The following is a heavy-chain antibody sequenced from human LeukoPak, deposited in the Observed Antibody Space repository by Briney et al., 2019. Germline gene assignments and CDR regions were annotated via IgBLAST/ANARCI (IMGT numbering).Heavy chain of an antibody. CDR1: GYTFTSYY. D-gene: IGHD3-22*01. J-gene: IGHJ4*02. V-gene: IGHV1-46*01. CDR3: ARGELTSYYYDSSGYYYGGFDY. Sequence: GASVKVSCKASGYTFTSYYMHWVRQAPGQGLEWMGIINPSGGSTSYAQKFQGRVTMTRDMSTSTVYMELSSLRSEDTAVYYCARGELTSYYYDSSGYYYGGFDYWGQGTLVTASS. CDR2: INPSGGST.